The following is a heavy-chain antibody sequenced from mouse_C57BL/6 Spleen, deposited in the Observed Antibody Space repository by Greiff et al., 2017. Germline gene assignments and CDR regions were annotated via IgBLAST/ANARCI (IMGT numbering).Heavy chain of an antibody. Sequence: QVQLQQSGPGLVAPSQSLSITCTVSGFSLTSYAISWVRQPPGKGLEWLGVIWTGGGTNYNSALKSRLSISKDNSKSQVFLKMNSLQTDDTARYYCARMETMVKGKFLDYWGQGTTLTVSS. CDR3: ARMETMVKGKFLDY. J-gene: IGHJ2*01. CDR1: GFSLTSYA. V-gene: IGHV2-9-1*01. D-gene: IGHD2-2*01. CDR2: IWTGGGT.